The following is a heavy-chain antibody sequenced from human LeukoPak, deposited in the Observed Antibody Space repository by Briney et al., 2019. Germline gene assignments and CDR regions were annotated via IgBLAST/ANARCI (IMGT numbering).Heavy chain of an antibody. CDR3: ARAYTGFESFDY. Sequence: ASVKVSCKASGYAFTGYYMHWVRQAPGQGPEWLGWINPNSGGTKSAQKFLGRVTMSRDRSINTAYMELSGLTSDDTAPYYCARAYTGFESFDYWGQGTLVTVSS. D-gene: IGHD5-12*01. CDR2: INPNSGGT. CDR1: GYAFTGYY. V-gene: IGHV1-2*02. J-gene: IGHJ4*02.